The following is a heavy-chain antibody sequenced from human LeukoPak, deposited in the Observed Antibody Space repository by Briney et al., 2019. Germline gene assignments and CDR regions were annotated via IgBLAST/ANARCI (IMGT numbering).Heavy chain of an antibody. J-gene: IGHJ4*02. CDR2: IYYSGST. CDR1: GGSISSYY. CDR3: ARTFAYANTAMVSDY. D-gene: IGHD5-18*01. V-gene: IGHV4-59*08. Sequence: PSETLSLTCTVSGGSISSYYWSWIRQPPGKGLEWVGYIYYSGSTNYNPSLKSRVTISVDTSKNQFSLKLSSVTAADTAVYYWARTFAYANTAMVSDYWGQGTLVTVSS.